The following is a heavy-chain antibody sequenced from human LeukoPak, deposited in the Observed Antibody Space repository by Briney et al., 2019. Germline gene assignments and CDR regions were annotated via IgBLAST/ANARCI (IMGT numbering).Heavy chain of an antibody. J-gene: IGHJ3*02. Sequence: ASVKVSCKASGYTFTSYGISWVRQAPGQGLEWMGWISAYNGNTNYAQKLQGRVTMTTDTSTSTAYMELRSLRSDDTAVYYCARGSDTDYGDPGDAFDIWGQGTMVTVSS. CDR2: ISAYNGNT. V-gene: IGHV1-18*01. CDR1: GYTFTSYG. D-gene: IGHD4-17*01. CDR3: ARGSDTDYGDPGDAFDI.